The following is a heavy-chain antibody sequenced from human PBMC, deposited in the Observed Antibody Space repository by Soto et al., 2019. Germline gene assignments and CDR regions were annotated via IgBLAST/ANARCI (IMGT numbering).Heavy chain of an antibody. CDR2: ISSSSSYT. D-gene: IGHD6-13*01. CDR1: GLTFSDYY. CDR3: AKYSSSWRRYYYYGMDV. Sequence: PGGYLRLSCAASGLTFSDYYMSWIRQAPGKGLEWVSYISSSSSYTNYADSVKGRFTISRDNAKNSLYLQMNSLRAEDTAVYYCAKYSSSWRRYYYYGMDVWGQGTTVTVSS. V-gene: IGHV3-11*06. J-gene: IGHJ6*02.